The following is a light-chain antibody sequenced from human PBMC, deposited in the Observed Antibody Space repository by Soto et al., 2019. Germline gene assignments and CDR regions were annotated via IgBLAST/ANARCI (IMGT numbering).Light chain of an antibody. J-gene: IGKJ2*01. V-gene: IGKV3-20*01. CDR1: QSVSNNY. CDR3: QQYATSPLT. Sequence: LTQSPGTLSLTQGERATLSCRASQSVSNNYLAWYQQKPGQAPRLVIFGASNRATGIPDRFSASGSGTEFTLTISRLEPEDVAVYYCQQYATSPLTFGHGT. CDR2: GAS.